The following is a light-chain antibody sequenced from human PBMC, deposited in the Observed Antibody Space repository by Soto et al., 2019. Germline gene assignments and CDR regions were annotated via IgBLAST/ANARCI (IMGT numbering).Light chain of an antibody. CDR1: QSISRW. CDR3: QQYDSYPYT. J-gene: IGKJ2*01. V-gene: IGKV1-5*01. Sequence: DIQMTQSPSTLSASVGDRVTITCRASQSISRWSAWYQQKPGKAPKLLIYDASSLQSGVPSRSSGGGSGTELTLTISSLQPDDFATYYCQQYDSYPYTFGQGTKVDIK. CDR2: DAS.